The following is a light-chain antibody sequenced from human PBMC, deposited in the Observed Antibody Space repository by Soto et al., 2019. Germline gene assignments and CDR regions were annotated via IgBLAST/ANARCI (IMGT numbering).Light chain of an antibody. CDR2: GAS. CDR1: QRVRASY. V-gene: IGKV3-20*01. CDR3: HQYGSSSWT. Sequence: ERVLTQSAGTVSLTPEERARLACRVGQRVRASYFAWYQQKPGQAPRLLIYGASSRATGIPDRFSGSGSGTDFTLTISRLEPEDFAVYYCHQYGSSSWTFGQGTMVDI. J-gene: IGKJ1*01.